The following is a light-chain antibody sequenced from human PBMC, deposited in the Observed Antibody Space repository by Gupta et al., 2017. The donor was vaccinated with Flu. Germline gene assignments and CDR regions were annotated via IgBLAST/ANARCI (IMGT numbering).Light chain of an antibody. CDR3: QEYGRSAPGT. V-gene: IGKV3-20*01. CDR2: GAS. J-gene: IGKJ1*01. Sequence: TLSFSLGERATLSCRASESISSTYIAWYQQKPGQAPRLLNRGASSRATGIPDRFSGSGSGTDFTLTIRGLEPEDLAIYYCQEYGRSAPGTFGQGTKVEIK. CDR1: ESISSTY.